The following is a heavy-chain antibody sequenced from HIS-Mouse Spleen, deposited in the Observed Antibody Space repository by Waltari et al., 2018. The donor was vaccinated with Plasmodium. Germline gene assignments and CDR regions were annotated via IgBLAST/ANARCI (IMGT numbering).Heavy chain of an antibody. CDR2: IKQDGSEK. D-gene: IGHD6-13*01. V-gene: IGHV3-7*01. CDR1: GFTFCSDW. J-gene: IGHJ2*01. CDR3: ASSWYWYFDL. Sequence: EVQLVESGGGLVQAGGSLRLSCAASGFTFCSDWMSWVRQAPGKGLEWVANIKQDGSEKYYVDSVKGRFTISRDNAKNSLYLQMNSLRAEDTAVYYCASSWYWYFDLWGRGTLVTVSS.